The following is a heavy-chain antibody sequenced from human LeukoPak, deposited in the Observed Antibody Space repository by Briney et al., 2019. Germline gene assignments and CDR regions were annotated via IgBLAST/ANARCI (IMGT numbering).Heavy chain of an antibody. CDR2: IYTSGST. J-gene: IGHJ3*02. Sequence: SETLSLTCTVSGGSISSGSYYWSWIRQPAGKGLEWIGRIYTSGSTNYNPSLKSRVTISVDTSKNQFSLKLSSVTAADTAVYYCARQTGSSWYYAFDIWGQGTVVTVSS. CDR3: ARQTGSSWYYAFDI. D-gene: IGHD6-13*01. V-gene: IGHV4-61*02. CDR1: GGSISSGSYY.